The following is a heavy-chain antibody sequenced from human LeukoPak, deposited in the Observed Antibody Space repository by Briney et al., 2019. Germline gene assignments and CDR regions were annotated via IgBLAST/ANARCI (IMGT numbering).Heavy chain of an antibody. CDR2: INHSGST. CDR3: ARGSRITMIVVAFFYPTYFDY. D-gene: IGHD3-22*01. V-gene: IGHV4-34*01. CDR1: GGSFSGYY. Sequence: SETLSLTCAVYGGSFSGYYWSWIRQPPGKGLEWIGEINHSGSTNYNPSLKSRVTISVDTSKNQFSLKLSSVTAADTAVYYCARGSRITMIVVAFFYPTYFDYWGQGTLVTVSS. J-gene: IGHJ4*02.